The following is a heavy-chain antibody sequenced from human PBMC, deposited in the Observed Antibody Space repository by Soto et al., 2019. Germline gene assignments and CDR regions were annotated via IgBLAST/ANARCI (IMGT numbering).Heavy chain of an antibody. V-gene: IGHV4-61*08. CDR1: GGSVSSGGYY. Sequence: SETLSLTCTVSGGSVSSGGYYWSWIRQPPGKGLEWIGYIYYSGSTNYNPSLKSRVTISVDTSKNQFSLKLRFVTAADTAVYYCARGRYDSSGYHYWFDPWPREPWSPSPQ. CDR2: IYYSGST. CDR3: ARGRYDSSGYHYWFDP. D-gene: IGHD3-22*01. J-gene: IGHJ5*02.